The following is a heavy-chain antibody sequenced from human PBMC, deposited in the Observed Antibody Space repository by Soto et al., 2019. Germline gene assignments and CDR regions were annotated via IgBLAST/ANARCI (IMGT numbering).Heavy chain of an antibody. V-gene: IGHV1-18*01. J-gene: IGHJ4*02. CDR3: ARGTRYSGSYYFDY. CDR1: GYTFASYG. CDR2: ISAYNGNT. Sequence: GASVKVSCKASGYTFASYGISWVRQAPGQGLEWMGWISAYNGNTNYAQKLQGRVTMTTDTSTSTAYMELRSLRSDDTAVYYCARGTRYSGSYYFDYWGQGTLVTVSS. D-gene: IGHD1-26*01.